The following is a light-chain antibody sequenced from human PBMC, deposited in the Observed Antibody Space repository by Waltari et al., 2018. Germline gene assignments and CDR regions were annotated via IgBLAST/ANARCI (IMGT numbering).Light chain of an antibody. CDR2: EVI. CDR3: CSYAGLGTYV. CDR1: TSDFGNYDL. J-gene: IGLJ1*01. Sequence: QSALPQPASVSGTPGQSVTISCTGTTSDFGNYDLVPWYQHHPGKAPKLLICEVIKRPSGVSSRFSGSKSGSTASLTISGLQPDDEADYYCCSYAGLGTYVFGSGTKVTVL. V-gene: IGLV2-23*02.